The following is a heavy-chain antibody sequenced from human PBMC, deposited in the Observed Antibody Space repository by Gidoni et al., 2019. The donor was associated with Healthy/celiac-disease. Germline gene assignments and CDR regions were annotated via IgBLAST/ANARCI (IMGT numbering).Heavy chain of an antibody. D-gene: IGHD6-19*01. V-gene: IGHV4-31*03. CDR3: ARDCGGSSGWSVEFDY. J-gene: IGHJ4*02. CDR1: RGSISSGGYY. CDR2: IYYSGST. Sequence: QVQLQESGPGLVKPSQTLSLTCTVSRGSISSGGYYWSWIRQHPGKGLAWIGYIYYSGSTYYNPSLKSRVTISVDTSKNQFSLKLSSVTAADTAVYYCARDCGGSSGWSVEFDYWGQGTLVTVSS.